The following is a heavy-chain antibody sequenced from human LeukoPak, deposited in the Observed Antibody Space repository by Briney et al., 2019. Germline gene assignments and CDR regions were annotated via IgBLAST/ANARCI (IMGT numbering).Heavy chain of an antibody. V-gene: IGHV4-61*01. CDR3: SRNGGSARIIDY. CDR2: IYYSGST. Sequence: SETLSLTCTVSGGSISSGSYYWSWIRQPPGKGLEWIGYIYYSGSTNYNPSLKSRVTMSVDTSKNQFSLSLSSVTAADTAVYYCSRNGGSARIIDYWGQGTLVTVSS. CDR1: GGSISSGSYY. D-gene: IGHD2-15*01. J-gene: IGHJ4*02.